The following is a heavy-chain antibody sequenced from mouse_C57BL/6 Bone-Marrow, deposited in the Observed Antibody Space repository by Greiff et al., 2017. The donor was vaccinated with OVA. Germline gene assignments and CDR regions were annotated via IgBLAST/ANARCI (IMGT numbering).Heavy chain of an antibody. Sequence: VQLQQSGPELVKPGASVKISCKASGYSFTSYSIHWVKQRPGQGLEWIGWIYPGSGNTKYNEKFKGKATLTADTSSSTAYMQLSSLTSEDSAVYYCARERLNLYYYAMDYWGQGTSVTVSS. D-gene: IGHD1-3*01. CDR2: IYPGSGNT. V-gene: IGHV1-66*01. J-gene: IGHJ4*01. CDR3: ARERLNLYYYAMDY. CDR1: GYSFTSYS.